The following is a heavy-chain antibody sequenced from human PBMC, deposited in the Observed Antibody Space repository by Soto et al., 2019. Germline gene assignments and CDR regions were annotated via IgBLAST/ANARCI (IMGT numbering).Heavy chain of an antibody. CDR3: ARELRGYSYYPHWMRYLEY. CDR1: GGYFSGYY. Sequence: PSETLSLTCAVYGGYFSGYYWTWIRQPPAKGLEWIGEINHSGSTKYNPSLKSRVTISVDTSKNQFSLKLSYVTAADTAVNYCARELRGYSYYPHWMRYLEYWGQGTQVTV. J-gene: IGHJ4*02. V-gene: IGHV4-34*01. CDR2: INHSGST. D-gene: IGHD5-18*01.